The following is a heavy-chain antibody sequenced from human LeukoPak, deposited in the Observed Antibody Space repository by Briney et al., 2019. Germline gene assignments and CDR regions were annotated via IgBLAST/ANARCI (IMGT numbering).Heavy chain of an antibody. CDR3: AKAPVTTCSGAYCYPFDY. J-gene: IGHJ4*02. CDR1: GFTFSSYW. CDR2: INSYGSRT. D-gene: IGHD2-21*01. V-gene: IGHV3-74*01. Sequence: GGSLRLSCAASGFTFSSYWMHWVRQAPGKGLVWVSRINSYGSRTSYADSVTGRFTVSRDNSKNTLYLQMNRLRAEDAAVYYCAKAPVTTCSGAYCYPFDYWGQGTLVTVSS.